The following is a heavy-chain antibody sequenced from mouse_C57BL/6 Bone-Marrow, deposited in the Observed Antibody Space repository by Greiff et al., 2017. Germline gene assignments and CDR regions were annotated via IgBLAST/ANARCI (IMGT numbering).Heavy chain of an antibody. J-gene: IGHJ4*01. CDR2: IYPVSGET. CDR3: GRSLLGGAKDY. V-gene: IGHV1-11*01. Sequence: QVQLKQSGAELASPGASVTLSCKASGYTFTDHIMNWVKKRPGQGLEWIGRIYPVSGETNYTQKFMGKATFSVDRSSSTVFMVLNSLKSEDPAVDCCGRSLLGGAKDYWGQGTSVTVSS. CDR1: GYTFTDHI. D-gene: IGHD2-10*01.